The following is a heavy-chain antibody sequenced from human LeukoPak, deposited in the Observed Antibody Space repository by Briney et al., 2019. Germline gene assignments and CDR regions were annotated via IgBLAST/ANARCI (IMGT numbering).Heavy chain of an antibody. CDR2: INPNSGGT. Sequence: EASVKVSCKASGYTFTGYYMHWVRQAPGQGLEWMGWINPNSGGTNYAQKFQGRVTMTRDTSISTAYMELSRLRSDDTAVYYCARYSGSPRGEDYYYMDVWGKGTTVTVSS. V-gene: IGHV1-2*02. CDR1: GYTFTGYY. D-gene: IGHD1-26*01. J-gene: IGHJ6*03. CDR3: ARYSGSPRGEDYYYMDV.